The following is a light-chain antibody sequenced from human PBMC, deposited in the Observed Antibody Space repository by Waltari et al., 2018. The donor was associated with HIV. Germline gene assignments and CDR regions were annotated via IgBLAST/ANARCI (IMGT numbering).Light chain of an antibody. Sequence: EIVLSQSQGTLSLSPGERATLSCRASQSVSSSYLAWYQQKPGQAPRLIIYGASSRATGITDRFSGSGSGTDFTLTISRLEPEDFAVYYCQQYGSSPSWTFGQGTKVEIK. V-gene: IGKV3-20*01. CDR3: QQYGSSPSWT. J-gene: IGKJ1*01. CDR1: QSVSSSY. CDR2: GAS.